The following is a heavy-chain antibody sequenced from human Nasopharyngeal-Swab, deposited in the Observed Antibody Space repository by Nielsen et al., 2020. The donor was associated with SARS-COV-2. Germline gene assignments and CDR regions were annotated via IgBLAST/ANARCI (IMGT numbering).Heavy chain of an antibody. CDR1: GDSVSSSSAA. J-gene: IGHJ6*03. CDR3: ARARGAYGDYYYYYYTDV. V-gene: IGHV6-1*01. Sequence: SQTHSLTCAISGDSVSSSSAAWNWIRQSPTRGLEWLGRTYYRSKWYNDYAVSVKSRITINPATSKNQFSLHLNSVTPEDTAVYYCARARGAYGDYYYYYYTDVWGKGTTVTVSS. CDR2: TYYRSKWYN. D-gene: IGHD4-17*01.